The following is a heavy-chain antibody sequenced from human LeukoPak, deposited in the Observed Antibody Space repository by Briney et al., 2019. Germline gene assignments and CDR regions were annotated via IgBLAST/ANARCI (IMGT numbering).Heavy chain of an antibody. CDR2: IYYSGST. CDR1: GGSISSGGYY. D-gene: IGHD3-22*01. J-gene: IGHJ4*02. CDR3: ARGAPYYYDSSGYYYYFDY. V-gene: IGHV4-31*03. Sequence: PSETLSLTCTVSGGSISSGGYYWSWIRQHPGKGLEWIGYIYYSGSTYYNPSLKSRVTISVDTSKNQFSLKLSSVTAADTAVYYCARGAPYYYDSSGYYYYFDYWGQGTLVTVSS.